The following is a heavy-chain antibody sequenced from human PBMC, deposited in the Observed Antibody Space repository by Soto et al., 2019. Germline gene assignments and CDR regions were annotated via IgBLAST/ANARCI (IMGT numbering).Heavy chain of an antibody. V-gene: IGHV3-48*03. CDR3: ARERPSGMVIDYYYYGMDV. CDR1: GFTFSSYE. D-gene: IGHD5-18*01. J-gene: IGHJ6*02. Sequence: EVQLVESGGGLVQPGGSLRLSCAASGFTFSSYEMNWVRQAPGKGLEWVSYISSSGSTIYYADSVKGRFTISRDNAKNSLYLQMNSLRAEDTAVYYCARERPSGMVIDYYYYGMDVWGQGTTVTVSS. CDR2: ISSSGSTI.